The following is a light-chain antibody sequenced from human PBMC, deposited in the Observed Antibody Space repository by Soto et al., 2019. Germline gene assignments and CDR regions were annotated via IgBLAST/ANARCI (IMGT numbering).Light chain of an antibody. Sequence: QSVLTQPPSASGTPGQRVTISCSGTSSNIGSNYVYWYQHLPGTAPKLLIHRNNLRPSRVPDRFSGSKSGTSASLAISGLRSEDEADYYCSAWDDSLSGPVFGGGTKVTVL. V-gene: IGLV1-47*01. CDR2: RNN. CDR1: SSNIGSNY. CDR3: SAWDDSLSGPV. J-gene: IGLJ2*01.